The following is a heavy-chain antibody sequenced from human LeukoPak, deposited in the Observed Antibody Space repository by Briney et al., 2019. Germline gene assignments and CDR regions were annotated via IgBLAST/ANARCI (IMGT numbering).Heavy chain of an antibody. V-gene: IGHV4-34*01. J-gene: IGHJ6*02. D-gene: IGHD5-18*01. CDR1: GGSISSYY. CDR3: ARGEINTAMVNYYYYYGMDV. Sequence: PSETLSLTCTVSGGSISSYYWSWIRQPPGKGLEWIGEINHSGSTNYNPSLKSRVTISVDTSKNQFSLKLSSVTAADTAVYYCARGEINTAMVNYYYYYGMDVWGQGTTVTVSS. CDR2: INHSGST.